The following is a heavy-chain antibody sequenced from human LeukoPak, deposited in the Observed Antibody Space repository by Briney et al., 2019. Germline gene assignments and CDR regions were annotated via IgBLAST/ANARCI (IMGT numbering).Heavy chain of an antibody. V-gene: IGHV3-7*03. Sequence: GGSLRLSCAASGFAFSSNWMSWVRQAPGRGLELVANISPDGSGKYCMDSVKGRFTISRDNSKNTLYLQMNSLRAEDTAVYYCAKGEQQLGYYYYYYGMDVWGQGTTVTVSS. J-gene: IGHJ6*02. CDR3: AKGEQQLGYYYYYYGMDV. D-gene: IGHD6-13*01. CDR2: ISPDGSGK. CDR1: GFAFSSNW.